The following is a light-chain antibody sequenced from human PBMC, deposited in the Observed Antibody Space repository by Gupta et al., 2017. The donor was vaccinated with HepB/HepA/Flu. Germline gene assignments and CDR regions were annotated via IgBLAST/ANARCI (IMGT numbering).Light chain of an antibody. CDR1: RSDVGGYNY. V-gene: IGLV2-14*03. J-gene: IGLJ2*01. CDR3: SSYTSSSTLV. CDR2: DVS. Sequence: QSALTQPAPASGSPGQSTTTPCPGTRSDVGGYNYVSWYQQHPGKAPKLMIYDVSNRPSGVSNRFSGSKSGNTASLTISGLQAEDEADYYCSSYTSSSTLVFGGGTKLTVL.